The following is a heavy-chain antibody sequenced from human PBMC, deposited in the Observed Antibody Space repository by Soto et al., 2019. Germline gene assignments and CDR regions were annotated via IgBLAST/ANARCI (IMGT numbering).Heavy chain of an antibody. CDR2: ISSSSSTI. CDR1: GCTSSSFS. V-gene: IGHV3-48*02. Sequence: EVQLMESGGGLVQPGGSLRLSCAASGCTSSSFSMHWVRQAPGKGLEWVSYISSSSSTIYYADSVRGRFTISRDNAKNSLYLQMNSLRDEDTAVFYCARDAPRCSGGTCLDYWGQGTLVTVSS. J-gene: IGHJ4*02. D-gene: IGHD2-15*01. CDR3: ARDAPRCSGGTCLDY.